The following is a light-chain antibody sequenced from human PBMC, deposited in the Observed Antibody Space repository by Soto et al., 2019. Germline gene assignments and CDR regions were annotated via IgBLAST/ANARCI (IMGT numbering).Light chain of an antibody. J-gene: IGLJ2*01. CDR2: DVS. Sequence: QSALTQPASVSGSPGQSITISCTGTSSDIGAYNYVSWFQQHPGKAPKLMIHDVSNRPSGVSNRFSGSKSGNTASLTISGLQAEDEADYYCSSYTTINTVIFGGGTKVTVL. CDR3: SSYTTINTVI. V-gene: IGLV2-14*01. CDR1: SSDIGAYNY.